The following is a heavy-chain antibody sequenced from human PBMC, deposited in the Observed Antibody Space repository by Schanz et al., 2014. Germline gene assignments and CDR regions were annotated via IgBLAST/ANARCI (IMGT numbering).Heavy chain of an antibody. V-gene: IGHV3-48*01. CDR2: VSRSTPDI. D-gene: IGHD5-12*01. CDR3: ARKVVATIGGYYDN. CDR1: GFTFSSYS. J-gene: IGHJ4*02. Sequence: EVQLVESGGGLVQPGGSLRLSCTASGFTFSSYSMNWVRQAPGKGLEWVSYVSRSTPDIYYADSVKGRFTISRDNSKNTLYLQMNSLRPEDTAVYYCARKVVATIGGYYDNWGQGTLVIVSS.